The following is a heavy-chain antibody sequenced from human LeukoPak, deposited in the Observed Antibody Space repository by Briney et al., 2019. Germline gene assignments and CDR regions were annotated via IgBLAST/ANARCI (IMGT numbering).Heavy chain of an antibody. CDR1: GFTFSSYS. CDR2: ISSSSSYI. V-gene: IGHV3-21*01. Sequence: PGGSLRLSCAASGFTFSSYSMNWVRQAPGKGLEWVSSISSSSSYIYYADSVKGRFTISRDNAKNSLYLQMNSLRAEDTAVYYCASWSWNGNYFDYWGQGTLVTVSS. CDR3: ASWSWNGNYFDY. D-gene: IGHD1-1*01. J-gene: IGHJ4*02.